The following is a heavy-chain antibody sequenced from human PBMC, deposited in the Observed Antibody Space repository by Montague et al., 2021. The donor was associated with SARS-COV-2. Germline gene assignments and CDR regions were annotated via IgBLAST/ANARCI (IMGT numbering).Heavy chain of an antibody. J-gene: IGHJ4*02. Sequence: SLRLSCAASGFTFSSCAMHWVRQAPGKGLEWVAVISYDGSNKYYADSVKGRFTISRDNSKNTLYLQMNSLRAEDTAVYYCASTLLEIFFDYWGQGTLVTISS. D-gene: IGHD3-9*01. V-gene: IGHV3-30-3*01. CDR1: GFTFSSCA. CDR2: ISYDGSNK. CDR3: ASTLLEIFFDY.